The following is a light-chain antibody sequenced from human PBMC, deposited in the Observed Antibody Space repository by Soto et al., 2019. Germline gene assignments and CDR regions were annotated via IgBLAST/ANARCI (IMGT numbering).Light chain of an antibody. CDR1: SSDVGGYNY. J-gene: IGLJ1*01. V-gene: IGLV2-14*01. Sequence: QSALTQPASVSGSPGQSITISCTGNSSDVGGYNYVSWYQQHPGKAPKLIIYEVSNRPSGVSNRFSGSKSGNTASLTISGLHAAFEADYYCHSDTSGSAGVFGTGTMLTFL. CDR2: EVS. CDR3: HSDTSGSAGV.